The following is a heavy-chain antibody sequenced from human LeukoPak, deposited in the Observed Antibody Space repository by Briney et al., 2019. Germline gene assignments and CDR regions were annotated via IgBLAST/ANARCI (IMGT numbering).Heavy chain of an antibody. CDR1: GGSISSWTYY. CDR3: PYGSNSAADH. Sequence: PSETLSLTCTVSGGSISSWTYYWGWIRQPPGKGLEWIGTIYYGGTNYYNPSLKSRVTISVDTSKNQFSLNLNSVTAADTAVYYCPYGSNSAADHWGQGTLVTVSS. J-gene: IGHJ4*02. V-gene: IGHV4-39*01. CDR2: IYYGGTN. D-gene: IGHD4-23*01.